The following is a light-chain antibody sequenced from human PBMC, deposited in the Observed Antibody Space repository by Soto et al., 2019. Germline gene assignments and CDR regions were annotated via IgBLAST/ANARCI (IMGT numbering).Light chain of an antibody. J-gene: IGKJ2*01. CDR1: QSISSW. CDR2: KAS. Sequence: DIQMTQSPSTLSASVGDRVTITCRASQSISSWLAWYQQKPGKAPKLLIYKASSLESGVPSRFSGSGSRTEFSLTISRLQPDDFATYYSQQYNSYYTFGQGTKLKIK. V-gene: IGKV1-5*03. CDR3: QQYNSYYT.